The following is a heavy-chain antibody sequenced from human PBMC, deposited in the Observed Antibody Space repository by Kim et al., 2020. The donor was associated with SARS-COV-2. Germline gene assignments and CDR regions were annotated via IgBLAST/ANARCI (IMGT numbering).Heavy chain of an antibody. CDR2: IYYSGST. CDR3: ARSSFPYCSGGSCYNWYFDL. D-gene: IGHD2-15*01. V-gene: IGHV4-59*01. CDR1: GGSISSYY. J-gene: IGHJ2*01. Sequence: SETLSLTCTVSGGSISSYYWSWIRQPPGKGLEWIGYIYYSGSTNYNPSLKSRVTISVDTSKNQFSLKLSSVTAADTAVYYCARSSFPYCSGGSCYNWYFDLWGRGTLVTVSS.